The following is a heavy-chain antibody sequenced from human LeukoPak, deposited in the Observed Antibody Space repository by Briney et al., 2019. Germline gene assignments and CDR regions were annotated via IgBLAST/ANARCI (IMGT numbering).Heavy chain of an antibody. CDR1: GGSISSYY. J-gene: IGHJ6*02. D-gene: IGHD5-24*01. Sequence: SQTLSLTCAVSGGSISSYYWSWIRQPPGKGLEWIGYIYYSGSTNYNPSLKSRVTISVDTSKNQFSLKLSSVTAADTAVYYCARMNRRIGDGYKVYYYYGMDVWGQGTTVTVSS. CDR3: ARMNRRIGDGYKVYYYYGMDV. V-gene: IGHV4-59*08. CDR2: IYYSGST.